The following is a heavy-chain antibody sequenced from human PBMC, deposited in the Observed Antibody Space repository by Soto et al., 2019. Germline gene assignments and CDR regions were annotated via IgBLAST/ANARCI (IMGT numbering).Heavy chain of an antibody. Sequence: AASVKVSCKVSGYTLTELSMHWVRQAPGKGLEWMGGFDPEDGETIYAQKFQGRVTMTEDTSTDTAYMELSSLRSEDTAVYYCATDTQQLDYFDYWGQGTLVTVSS. J-gene: IGHJ4*02. D-gene: IGHD6-13*01. CDR3: ATDTQQLDYFDY. CDR2: FDPEDGET. V-gene: IGHV1-24*01. CDR1: GYTLTELS.